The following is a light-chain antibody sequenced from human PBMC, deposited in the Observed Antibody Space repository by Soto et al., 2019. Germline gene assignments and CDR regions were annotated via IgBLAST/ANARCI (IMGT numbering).Light chain of an antibody. CDR1: SSNIGSYP. J-gene: IGLJ1*01. CDR3: AAWDASLSGHV. V-gene: IGLV1-47*02. Sequence: QSVLTQSPPASGTPGQRVTISCYGSSSNIGSYPVYWYQQLPGTAPKLLINSDDQRPSGVPDRFSASKSGTSASLAISGLRSEDEADYYCAAWDASLSGHVFGAGTKVTV. CDR2: SDD.